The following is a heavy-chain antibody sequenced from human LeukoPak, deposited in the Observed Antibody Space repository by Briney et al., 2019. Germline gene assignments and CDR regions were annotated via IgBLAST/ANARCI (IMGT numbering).Heavy chain of an antibody. CDR3: ASLTGDPGGY. CDR2: IIPIFGTA. J-gene: IGHJ4*02. V-gene: IGHV1-69*13. D-gene: IGHD7-27*01. Sequence: SVKVSCKASGGTFSSYAISWVRQAPGQGLEWMGGIIPIFGTANYAQKFQGRVTITPDEPTSTAYMELSSLRSEDTAVYYCASLTGDPGGYSGQGTLVTVSS. CDR1: GGTFSSYA.